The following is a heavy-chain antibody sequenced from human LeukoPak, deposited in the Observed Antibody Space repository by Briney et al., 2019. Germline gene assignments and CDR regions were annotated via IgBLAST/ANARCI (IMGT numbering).Heavy chain of an antibody. CDR2: INPNSCGT. V-gene: IGHV1-2*06. D-gene: IGHD3-22*01. Sequence: ASVKLSCKASGYTFTVYYMHWVRQAPGQGLEWMGRINPNSCGTNYAQNFQGSVTMTRDTSISTAYMEPSRLRSDDTAVYYCATFTYYYDSSGYYPFDYWGQGTLVTVSS. J-gene: IGHJ4*02. CDR3: ATFTYYYDSSGYYPFDY. CDR1: GYTFTVYY.